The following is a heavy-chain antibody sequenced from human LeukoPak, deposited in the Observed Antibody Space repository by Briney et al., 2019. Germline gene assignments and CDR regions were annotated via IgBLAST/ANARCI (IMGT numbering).Heavy chain of an antibody. Sequence: GGSLRLSCAASGFTFSSYAMSWVRQAPGKGLEGVSAISGSGGSTYYADSVKGRFTISRDNSKNTLYLQMNSLRAEDTAVYYCAKAGCSGGSCYLDYWGQGTLVTVSS. CDR3: AKAGCSGGSCYLDY. CDR2: ISGSGGST. CDR1: GFTFSSYA. V-gene: IGHV3-23*01. D-gene: IGHD2-15*01. J-gene: IGHJ4*02.